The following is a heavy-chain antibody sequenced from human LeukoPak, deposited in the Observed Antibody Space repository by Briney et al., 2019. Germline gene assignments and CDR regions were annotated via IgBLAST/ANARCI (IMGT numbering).Heavy chain of an antibody. CDR3: AGATMVRGVELPYGMDV. J-gene: IGHJ6*02. D-gene: IGHD3-10*01. CDR1: GGSISGHY. Sequence: NPSETLSLTCAVSGGSISGHYWHWIRRPPGERLEWIGYIYYNGNTNYSPSLWGRVTFSVDTSKSQLSLNLSSVTAADTAVYYCAGATMVRGVELPYGMDVWGQGTTVTVSS. CDR2: IYYNGNT. V-gene: IGHV4-59*11.